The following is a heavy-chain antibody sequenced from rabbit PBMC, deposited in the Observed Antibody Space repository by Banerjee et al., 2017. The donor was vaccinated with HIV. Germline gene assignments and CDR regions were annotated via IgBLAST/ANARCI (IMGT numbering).Heavy chain of an antibody. CDR1: GIDFSSSFW. J-gene: IGHJ4*01. CDR3: VRESRLVGNL. V-gene: IGHV1S45*01. D-gene: IGHD1-1*01. CDR2: IYPPAGAA. Sequence: QEQLVESGGGLVTLGGSLKLSCKASGIDFSSSFWISWVRQAPGKGLEWIACIYPPAGAADYASWVNGRFTISKTSSTTVTLQMTSLTAADTATYFCVRESRLVGNLWGPGTLVTVS.